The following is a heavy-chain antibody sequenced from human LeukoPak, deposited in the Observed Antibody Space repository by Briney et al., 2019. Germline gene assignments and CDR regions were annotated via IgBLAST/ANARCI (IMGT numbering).Heavy chain of an antibody. Sequence: SGGSLRLSCAASGFTFSSYSMSRVRQAPEKGLEWVSYISSSSSTIYYADSVKGRFTISRDNAKNSLYLQMNSLRDEDTAVYCCARVSSDYWGQGTLVTVSS. CDR2: ISSSSSTI. D-gene: IGHD6-6*01. CDR1: GFTFSSYS. CDR3: ARVSSDY. V-gene: IGHV3-48*02. J-gene: IGHJ4*02.